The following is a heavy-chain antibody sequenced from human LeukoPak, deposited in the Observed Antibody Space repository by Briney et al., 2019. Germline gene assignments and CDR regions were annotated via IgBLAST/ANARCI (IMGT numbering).Heavy chain of an antibody. J-gene: IGHJ4*02. CDR3: ARGGAYDYVWGSQIY. CDR2: IWYDGSNK. CDR1: GFTFSSYG. D-gene: IGHD3-16*01. V-gene: IGHV3-33*01. Sequence: PGGSLRLSCAAPGFTFSSYGMHWVRQAPGKGLEWVEVIWYDGSNKYYADSVKGRFTISRDKSKNTLYLQMNSLRAEDTAVYYCARGGAYDYVWGSQIYWGQGTLVTVSS.